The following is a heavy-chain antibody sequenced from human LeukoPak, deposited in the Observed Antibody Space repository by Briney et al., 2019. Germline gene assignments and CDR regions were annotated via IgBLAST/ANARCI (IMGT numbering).Heavy chain of an antibody. V-gene: IGHV1-2*02. CDR2: INPNSGGT. CDR3: AREALNYYGSGSSSL. D-gene: IGHD3-10*01. J-gene: IGHJ4*02. Sequence: GASVKVSCKASGYTFTGYYMHWVRQAPGQGLEWMGWINPNSGGTNYAQKFQGRVTMTRDTSISTAYMELSRLRSDDTAVYYCAREALNYYGSGSSSLWGQGTLVTVSS. CDR1: GYTFTGYY.